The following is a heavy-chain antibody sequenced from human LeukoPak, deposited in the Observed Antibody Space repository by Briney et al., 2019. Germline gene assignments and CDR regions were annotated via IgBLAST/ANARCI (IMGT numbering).Heavy chain of an antibody. J-gene: IGHJ3*02. Sequence: GESLQISGKGSDYHFTSYWIGGARQMPGKGLEWMGIIYPGDSNTRYSPSWQGQITIEADKTSSTTYLQWSSLKASDTAMYYCARLEGAEGLHSFDIWGQGTMVTVSS. CDR1: DYHFTSYW. D-gene: IGHD1-1*01. CDR2: IYPGDSNT. CDR3: ARLEGAEGLHSFDI. V-gene: IGHV5-51*01.